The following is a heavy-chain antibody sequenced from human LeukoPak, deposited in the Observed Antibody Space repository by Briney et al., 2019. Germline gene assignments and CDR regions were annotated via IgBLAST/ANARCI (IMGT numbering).Heavy chain of an antibody. CDR1: GGSISSYY. D-gene: IGHD2-21*02. CDR2: IYYSGST. Sequence: PSETLFLTCTVSGGSISSYYCSWIRQPPGKGLEWIGYIYYSGSTNYNPSLKSRVTISVDTSKNQFSLKLSSVTAADTAVYYCARDLCGGDCYSHDAFDIWGQGTMVTVSS. J-gene: IGHJ3*02. CDR3: ARDLCGGDCYSHDAFDI. V-gene: IGHV4-59*01.